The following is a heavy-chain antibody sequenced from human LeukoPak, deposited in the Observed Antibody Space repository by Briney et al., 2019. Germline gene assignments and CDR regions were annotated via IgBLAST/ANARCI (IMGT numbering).Heavy chain of an antibody. J-gene: IGHJ4*02. V-gene: IGHV5-51*01. CDR2: IYFGDSNV. CDR1: GYNFANYW. Sequence: GESLKISCQGFGYNFANYWIGWVRQMPGKGLGWMGIIYFGDSNVKCSPPFQGQVTISADKSISTAYLQWSSLKASDSAMYYCASARHGDCMWDYWGQGTLVTVSS. D-gene: IGHD4-17*01. CDR3: ASARHGDCMWDY.